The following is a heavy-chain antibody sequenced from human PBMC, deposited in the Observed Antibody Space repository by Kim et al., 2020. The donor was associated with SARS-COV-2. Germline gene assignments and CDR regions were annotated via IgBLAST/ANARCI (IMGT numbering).Heavy chain of an antibody. D-gene: IGHD1-7*01. J-gene: IGHJ4*02. CDR2: NP. CDR3: ARDQLQVYDY. Sequence: NPTYAQGFTGRFVFSLDTSVSTAYLQISSLKAEDTAVYYCARDQLQVYDYWGQGTLVTVSS. V-gene: IGHV7-4-1*02.